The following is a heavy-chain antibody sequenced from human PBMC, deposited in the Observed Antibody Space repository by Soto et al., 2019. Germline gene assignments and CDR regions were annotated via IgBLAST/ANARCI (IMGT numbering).Heavy chain of an antibody. J-gene: IGHJ4*02. CDR3: VRRTTAFDY. CDR2: IYWDGDE. CDR1: GFSLSTSGVG. D-gene: IGHD1-1*01. Sequence: QITLQESGPTLVKPRQTLTLTCTFSGFSLSTSGVGVGWIRQPPGKALEWLALIYWDGDERYSPSLQSRLTITKDTSKTQVVLTMTNMDPVDTARYYCVRRTTAFDYWGQGTLVTVSS. V-gene: IGHV2-5*02.